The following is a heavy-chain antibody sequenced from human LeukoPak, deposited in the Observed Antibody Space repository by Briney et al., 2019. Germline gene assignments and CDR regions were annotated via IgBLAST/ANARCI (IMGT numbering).Heavy chain of an antibody. CDR1: GFTFSSYW. CDR2: IKEDGSEK. Sequence: PGGSLRLSCAASGFTFSSYWMSWVRQAPGKGLEWVANIKEDGSEKYNVDSVKGRFTISRVNAKNSLYLQMNSLRAEDTAVYYCARFIRGVTQSSYDSWGQGTLVTVSS. D-gene: IGHD3-10*01. CDR3: ARFIRGVTQSSYDS. J-gene: IGHJ4*02. V-gene: IGHV3-7*01.